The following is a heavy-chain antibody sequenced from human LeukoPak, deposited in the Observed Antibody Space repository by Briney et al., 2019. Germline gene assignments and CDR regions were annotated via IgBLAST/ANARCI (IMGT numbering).Heavy chain of an antibody. CDR1: GGSFSSSSYY. J-gene: IGHJ4*02. CDR2: IYYSGST. CDR3: ARGGFREFDS. D-gene: IGHD3-10*01. V-gene: IGHV4-39*07. Sequence: SETLSLTCTVSGGSFSSSSYYWDWIRQPPGKGLEWIGSIYYSGSTYYNPSLKSRVALSVDTSKNQFSLKLNSVTAADTAVYYCARGGFREFDSWGQGTLVIVSS.